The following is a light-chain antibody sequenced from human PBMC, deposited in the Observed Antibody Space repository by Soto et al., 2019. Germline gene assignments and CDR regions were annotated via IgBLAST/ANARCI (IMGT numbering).Light chain of an antibody. J-gene: IGKJ1*01. CDR1: QSVSSN. Sequence: IVMTQSPATLSVSPGERATLSCRASQSVSSNLARYQQKPGQAPRLLIYDASTRATGIPARFSGSGSGTDFTLTITSLEPEDFAVYYCQQRSNWPPTFGQGTKVDIK. CDR3: QQRSNWPPT. V-gene: IGKV3-11*01. CDR2: DAS.